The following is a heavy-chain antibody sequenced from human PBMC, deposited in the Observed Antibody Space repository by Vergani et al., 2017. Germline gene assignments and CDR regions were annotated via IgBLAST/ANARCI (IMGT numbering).Heavy chain of an antibody. CDR2: ISAYNGNT. CDR3: ARGPAIVVGPVPTYYCNYYSMDI. CDR1: GYTFTSYG. D-gene: IGHD3-22*01. V-gene: IGHV1-18*04. J-gene: IGHJ6*02. Sequence: QVQLVQSGAEVKKPGASVKVSCKASGYTFTSYGISWVRQAPGQGLEWMGWISAYNGNTNYAQKLQGRITMTTDTSTSTAYMELRILRSDDTTVYYCARGPAIVVGPVPTYYCNYYSMDIWGRRTTITFSS.